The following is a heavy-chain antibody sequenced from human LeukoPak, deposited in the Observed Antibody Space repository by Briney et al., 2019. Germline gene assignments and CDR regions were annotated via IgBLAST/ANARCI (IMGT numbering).Heavy chain of an antibody. V-gene: IGHV3-21*01. Sequence: GGSLRLSCAASGFTFSSYSMNWVRQAPGKGLEWVSSISSSSNYIYYADSVKGRFTISRDNAKNSLYLQMSSLRAEDTAVYYCARPDSDDFWSGYQYPYYFDYWGQGTLVTVSS. CDR1: GFTFSSYS. CDR3: ARPDSDDFWSGYQYPYYFDY. D-gene: IGHD3-3*01. CDR2: ISSSSNYI. J-gene: IGHJ4*02.